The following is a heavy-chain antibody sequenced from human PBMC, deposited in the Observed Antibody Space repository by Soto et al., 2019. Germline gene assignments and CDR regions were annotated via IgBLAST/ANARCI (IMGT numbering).Heavy chain of an antibody. CDR3: ARDQFLWSYGSSHYYYYMDV. D-gene: IGHD1-26*01. Sequence: GGSLRLSCAASGFTFSSYWMHWVRQAPGKGLVWVSRINSDGSSTNYADSVKGRFAISRDSAKNTLYLQMNSLRAEDTAVYFCARDQFLWSYGSSHYYYYMDVWGKGTTVTVPS. V-gene: IGHV3-74*01. J-gene: IGHJ6*03. CDR2: INSDGSST. CDR1: GFTFSSYW.